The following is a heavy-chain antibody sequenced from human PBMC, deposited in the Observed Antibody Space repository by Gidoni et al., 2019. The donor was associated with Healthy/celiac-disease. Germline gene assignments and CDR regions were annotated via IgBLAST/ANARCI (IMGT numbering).Heavy chain of an antibody. V-gene: IGHV5-51*01. J-gene: IGHJ4*02. CDR2: IYPGYSET. CDR3: ARHMNYDFWSGYYTGGDY. CDR1: GYSFPSYW. Sequence: EVQLVQSGAEVKKPGESLKISCKGSGYSFPSYWIGWVRQMPGKGLAWMGSIYPGYSETRYSPSLQGQVTISADKSISTAYLQWSSLKASDTAMYYCARHMNYDFWSGYYTGGDYWGQGTLVTVSS. D-gene: IGHD3-3*01.